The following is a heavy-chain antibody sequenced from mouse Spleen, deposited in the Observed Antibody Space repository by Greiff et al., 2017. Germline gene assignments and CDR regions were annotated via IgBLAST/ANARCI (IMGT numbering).Heavy chain of an antibody. CDR2: IDPYYGGT. Sequence: VQLKESGPELEKPGASVKISCKASGYSFTGYNMNWVKQSNGKSLEWIGNIDPYYGGTSYNQKFKGKATLTVDKSSSTAYMQLKSLTSEDSAVYYCARGGGSSYVDAMDYWGQGTSVTVSS. CDR3: ARGGGSSYVDAMDY. V-gene: IGHV1-39*01. CDR1: GYSFTGYN. D-gene: IGHD1-1*01. J-gene: IGHJ4*01.